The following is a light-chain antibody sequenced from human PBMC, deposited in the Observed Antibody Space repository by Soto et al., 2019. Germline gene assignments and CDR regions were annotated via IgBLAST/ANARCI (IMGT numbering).Light chain of an antibody. CDR1: SSNIGRNL. Sequence: QSVLTQPPSASGTPGQRVTISCSGSSSNIGRNLVYWYQQLPGMAPKLLIYRNDQRPSGVPDRFSGSKSDTSASLAISGLRPEDEADYYCAAWDSSLGGRGVFGGGTKLTVL. J-gene: IGLJ3*02. CDR2: RND. CDR3: AAWDSSLGGRGV. V-gene: IGLV1-47*01.